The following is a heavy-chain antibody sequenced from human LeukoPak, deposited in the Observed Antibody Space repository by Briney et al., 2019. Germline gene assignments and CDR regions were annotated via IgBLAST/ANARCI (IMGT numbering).Heavy chain of an antibody. CDR3: ATSYGSGSGNDY. V-gene: IGHV1-69*13. CDR2: IIPIFGTA. Sequence: ASVKVSCKASGYTFTSYYMHWVRQAPGQGLEWMGGIIPIFGTANYAQKFQGRVTITADESTSTAYMELSSLRSEDTAVYYCATSYGSGSGNDYWGQGTLVTVSS. CDR1: GYTFTSYY. D-gene: IGHD3-10*01. J-gene: IGHJ4*02.